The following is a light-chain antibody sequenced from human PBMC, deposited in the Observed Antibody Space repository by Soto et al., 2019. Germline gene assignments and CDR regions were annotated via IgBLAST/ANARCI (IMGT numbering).Light chain of an antibody. CDR2: AAS. CDR1: QGISSY. V-gene: IGKV1-27*01. Sequence: DIQMTQSPSSLSASVGDRITITCRASQGISSYLAWYQQKPGKVPKLLIYAASTLQSGVPSRFSGSGSETDFTLTIRSLQPEDVGTYCCQKYNSAPLTFGGGTKVEIK. CDR3: QKYNSAPLT. J-gene: IGKJ4*01.